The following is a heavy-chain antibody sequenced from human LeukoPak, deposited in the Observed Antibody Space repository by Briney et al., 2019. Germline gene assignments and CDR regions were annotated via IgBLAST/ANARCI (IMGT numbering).Heavy chain of an antibody. D-gene: IGHD5-18*01. CDR3: ATERWAEYSYGFNWFDP. V-gene: IGHV4-39*01. CDR1: GGSISSSSYY. Sequence: SETLSLTCTVSGGSISSSSYYWGWIRQPPGKGLEWIGSIYYSGSTYYNPSLKSRVTISVDTSKNQFSLKLSSVTAADTAVYYCATERWAEYSYGFNWFDPWGQGTLVTVSS. J-gene: IGHJ5*02. CDR2: IYYSGST.